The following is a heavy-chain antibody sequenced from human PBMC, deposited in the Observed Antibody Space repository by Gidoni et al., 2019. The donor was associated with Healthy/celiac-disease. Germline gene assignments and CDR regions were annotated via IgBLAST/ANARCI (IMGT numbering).Heavy chain of an antibody. J-gene: IGHJ6*02. CDR3: ARERSSGWLKYGMDV. CDR1: GFTGSRDY. V-gene: IGHV3-66*01. D-gene: IGHD6-19*01. CDR2: IYSGGST. Sequence: EVQLVESGGGLVQPGGSLRLSCAASGFTGSRDYMTWVRQAPGKGLEWVSVIYSGGSTYYADSVKGRFTISRDNSKNTLYLQMNSLRAEDTAVYYCARERSSGWLKYGMDVWGQGTTVTVSS.